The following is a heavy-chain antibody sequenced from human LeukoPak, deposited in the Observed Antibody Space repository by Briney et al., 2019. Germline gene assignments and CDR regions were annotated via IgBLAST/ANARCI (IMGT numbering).Heavy chain of an antibody. Sequence: PGGSLRLSCAASGFTFSSYAMHWVRQAPGKGLEWVAVISYDGSNKYYADSVKGRFTISRDNSKNTLYLQMNSLRAEDTAVYYCARDKVPQQLTHYYYYGMDVWAKGPRSPSP. CDR1: GFTFSSYA. D-gene: IGHD6-13*01. CDR3: ARDKVPQQLTHYYYYGMDV. CDR2: ISYDGSNK. J-gene: IGHJ6*02. V-gene: IGHV3-30*04.